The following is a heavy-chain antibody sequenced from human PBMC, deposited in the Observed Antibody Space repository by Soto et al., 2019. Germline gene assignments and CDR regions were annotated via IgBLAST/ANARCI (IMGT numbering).Heavy chain of an antibody. Sequence: PGESRKISCKGSGYSFTSYWISWVRQMPGKGLEWMGRIDPSDSYTNYSPSFQGHVTISADKSISTAYLQWSSLKASDTAMYYCATHRVSGSYFSWFDPWGQGTLVTVSS. D-gene: IGHD3-10*01. CDR1: GYSFTSYW. V-gene: IGHV5-10-1*01. CDR3: ATHRVSGSYFSWFDP. CDR2: IDPSDSYT. J-gene: IGHJ5*02.